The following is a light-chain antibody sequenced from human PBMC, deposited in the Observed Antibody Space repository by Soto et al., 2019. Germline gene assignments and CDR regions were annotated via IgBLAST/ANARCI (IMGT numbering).Light chain of an antibody. CDR2: DVS. CDR1: SSDVGGYNY. Sequence: QSVLTQPASVSGSPGQSIPISCTGTSSDVGGYNYVSWYQQHPGKAPKLMIYDVSNRPSGVSNRFSGSKSGNTASLTISGLQAEDEADYYCSSYTSSSTLVFGGGTKVTVL. V-gene: IGLV2-14*01. CDR3: SSYTSSSTLV. J-gene: IGLJ2*01.